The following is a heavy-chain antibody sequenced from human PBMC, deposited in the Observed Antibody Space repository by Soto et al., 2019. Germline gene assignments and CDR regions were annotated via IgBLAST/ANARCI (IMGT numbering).Heavy chain of an antibody. CDR3: ARGWEVPAATFDS. V-gene: IGHV1-2*02. CDR1: GYTFTGYC. Sequence: ASVKVSCKASGYTFTGYCMHWVLQAPGQGLEWMGWINPNSGGTNYAQKFQGRVTMTRDTSISTAYMELSSLRSEDTAVYFCARGWEVPAATFDSWGQGTLVTVSS. J-gene: IGHJ4*02. D-gene: IGHD2-2*01. CDR2: INPNSGGT.